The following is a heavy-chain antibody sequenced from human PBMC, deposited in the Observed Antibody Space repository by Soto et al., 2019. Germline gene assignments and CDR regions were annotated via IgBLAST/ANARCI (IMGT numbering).Heavy chain of an antibody. CDR2: IYYTGST. CDR3: ARLFGDYVGWFDP. Sequence: QVQLQESGPGLVKPSQTLSLTCTVSGGSITSGPYYWSWIRQHPGKGLEWIGYIYYTGSTYSNPSLESRITMSVYTSKNQCSLKLRSVTAADTAVYYCARLFGDYVGWFDPWGQGTLVTVSS. D-gene: IGHD4-17*01. CDR1: GGSITSGPYY. V-gene: IGHV4-31*03. J-gene: IGHJ5*02.